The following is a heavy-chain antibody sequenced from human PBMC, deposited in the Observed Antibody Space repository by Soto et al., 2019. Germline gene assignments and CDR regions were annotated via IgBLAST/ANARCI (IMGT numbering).Heavy chain of an antibody. D-gene: IGHD6-6*01. V-gene: IGHV3-30*18. CDR1: GFTFSSYG. J-gene: IGHJ1*01. CDR3: AKDITVTSCSSITEWLQH. Sequence: PGGSLRLSCAASGFTFSSYGMHWVRQAPGKGLEWVAVISYDGSNKYYADSVKGRFTISRDNSKNTLYLQMNSLRAEDTAVYYCAKDITVTSCSSITEWLQHWARGTL. CDR2: ISYDGSNK.